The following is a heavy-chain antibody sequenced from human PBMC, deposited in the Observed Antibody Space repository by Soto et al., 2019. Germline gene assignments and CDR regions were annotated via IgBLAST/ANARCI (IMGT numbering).Heavy chain of an antibody. D-gene: IGHD4-17*01. V-gene: IGHV1-18*01. Sequence: ASVKVSCKASGYTFTSYGISWVRQAPGQGLEWMGWISAYNGNTNYAQKLQGRVTMTTDTSTSTAYMELRSLRSDDTAVYYCARSDYGDYDDYYGMDVWGQGTTVTVS. CDR3: ARSDYGDYDDYYGMDV. CDR2: ISAYNGNT. J-gene: IGHJ6*02. CDR1: GYTFTSYG.